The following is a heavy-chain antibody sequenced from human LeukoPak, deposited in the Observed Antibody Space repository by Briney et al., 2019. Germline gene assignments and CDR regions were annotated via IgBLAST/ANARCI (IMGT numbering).Heavy chain of an antibody. CDR1: GFTFSSYW. CDR2: IKQDGSEK. Sequence: GGSLRLSCAASGFTFSSYWMSWVRQAPGKGLEWVANIKQDGSEKYYVDSVKGRFTTSRDNAKNSLYLQMNSLRAEDTAVYYCASTYSGDSSGWYGSSYYYYGMDVWGQGTTVTVSS. J-gene: IGHJ6*02. D-gene: IGHD6-19*01. CDR3: ASTYSGDSSGWYGSSYYYYGMDV. V-gene: IGHV3-7*01.